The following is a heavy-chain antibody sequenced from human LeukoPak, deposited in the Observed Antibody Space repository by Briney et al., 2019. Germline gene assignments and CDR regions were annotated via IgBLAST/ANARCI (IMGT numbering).Heavy chain of an antibody. D-gene: IGHD4-17*01. CDR1: GFNFNYYG. CDR3: AKEWDYGDRFFDY. J-gene: IGHJ4*02. V-gene: IGHV3-30*02. CDR2: IRYDGSNK. Sequence: GGSLRLSCAASGFNFNYYGMHWVRQAPGKGLEWVAFIRYDGSNKYYADSVKGRFTISRDNSKNTLYLQMNSLRAEDTAVYYCAKEWDYGDRFFDYWGQGTLVTVSS.